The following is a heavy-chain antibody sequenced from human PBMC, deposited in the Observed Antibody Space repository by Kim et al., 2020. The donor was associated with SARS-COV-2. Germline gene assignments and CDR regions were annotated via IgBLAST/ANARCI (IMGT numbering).Heavy chain of an antibody. Sequence: GGSLRLSCVGSGFTFDTYAMSWVRQAPGKGLEWVSVISGGALNKFYADSVRGRFTISRDNSKNTLYLQMNSLRDEDTALYYCAKMVIMDGYNYCYYYAM. CDR3: AKMVIMDGYNYCYYYAM. V-gene: IGHV3-23*01. J-gene: IGHJ6*01. CDR2: ISGGALNK. D-gene: IGHD2-21*01. CDR1: GFTFDTYA.